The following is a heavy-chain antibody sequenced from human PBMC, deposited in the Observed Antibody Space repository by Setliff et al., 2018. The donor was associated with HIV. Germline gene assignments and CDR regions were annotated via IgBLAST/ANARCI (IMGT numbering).Heavy chain of an antibody. J-gene: IGHJ6*02. CDR1: GFSFGSQW. CDR2: ISPDGSVI. Sequence: GGSLRLSCAASGFSFGSQWMHWVRQAPGKGLVWVSRISPDGSVINYAGSVKGRFTISRDNAKNTLYLQMNSLRAEDTAVYYCARGVRGVVNGMDVWGQGTTVTVSS. D-gene: IGHD3-10*01. CDR3: ARGVRGVVNGMDV. V-gene: IGHV3-74*01.